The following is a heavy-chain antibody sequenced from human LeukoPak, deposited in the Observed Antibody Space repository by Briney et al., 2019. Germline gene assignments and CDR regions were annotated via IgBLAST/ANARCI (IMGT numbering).Heavy chain of an antibody. D-gene: IGHD6-19*01. Sequence: SETLSHTCTVSGGSLSNFFWSWIRQPPGKGLEWIGYIFYSGSANYNPSLKSRVTISVDTSKHQFYLRLNSVTAADTAVYYCVIRTGWSYPWGEGTLVSLSS. V-gene: IGHV4-59*01. CDR1: GGSLSNFF. CDR3: VIRTGWSYP. CDR2: IFYSGSA. J-gene: IGHJ5*02.